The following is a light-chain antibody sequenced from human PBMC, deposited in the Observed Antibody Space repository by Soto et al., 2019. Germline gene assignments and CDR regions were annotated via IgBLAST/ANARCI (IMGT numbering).Light chain of an antibody. Sequence: DIQLTQSPYSLSASVGDRVTITCRASQSISSYLNWYQQKPGKAPKLLIYAASSLQSGVPSRFSGSGSGTDFTLTISSPQPEDFATYYCQQSYSTPPITFGQGTRLEIK. J-gene: IGKJ5*01. CDR2: AAS. CDR3: QQSYSTPPIT. V-gene: IGKV1-39*01. CDR1: QSISSY.